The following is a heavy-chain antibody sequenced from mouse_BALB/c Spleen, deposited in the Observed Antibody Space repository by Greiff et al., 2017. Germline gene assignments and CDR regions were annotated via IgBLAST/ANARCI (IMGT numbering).Heavy chain of an antibody. D-gene: IGHD2-1*01. J-gene: IGHJ4*01. V-gene: IGHV1-9*01. Sequence: QVQLQQSGAELMKPGASVKISCKATGYTFSSYWIEWVKQRPGHGLEWIGEILPGSGSTNYNEKFKGKATFTADTSSNTAYMQLSSLTSEDSAVYYCIYGNYAMDYWGQGTSVTVSS. CDR1: GYTFSSYW. CDR3: IYGNYAMDY. CDR2: ILPGSGST.